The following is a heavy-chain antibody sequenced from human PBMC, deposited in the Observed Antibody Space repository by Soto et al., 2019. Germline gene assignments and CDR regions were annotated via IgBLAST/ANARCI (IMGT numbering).Heavy chain of an antibody. J-gene: IGHJ6*02. D-gene: IGHD3-10*01. CDR2: ISWNSGSI. CDR3: AKENTMVRGYGMDV. CDR1: GFTFSSYA. V-gene: IGHV3-9*01. Sequence: EVQLLESGGGLVQPGGSLRLSCAASGFTFSSYAMSWVRQAPGKGLEWVSGISWNSGSIGYADSVKGRFTISRDNAKNSLYLQMNSLRAEDTALYYCAKENTMVRGYGMDVWGQGTTVTVSS.